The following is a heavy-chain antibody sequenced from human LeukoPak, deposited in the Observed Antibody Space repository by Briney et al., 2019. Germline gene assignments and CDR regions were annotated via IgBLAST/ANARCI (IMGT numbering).Heavy chain of an antibody. CDR1: RFTSCNYA. V-gene: IGHV3-23*01. CDR3: ARNFDY. J-gene: IGHJ4*02. CDR2: VSGGGDIT. Sequence: PGVFLRLYCSPSRFTSCNYALSGARPAPGTGLEWVSAVSGGGDITHYADSVKGRFTISRDNSKNTLYLQMNSLSADDTAIYYCARNFDYWGQGTLVTVSS.